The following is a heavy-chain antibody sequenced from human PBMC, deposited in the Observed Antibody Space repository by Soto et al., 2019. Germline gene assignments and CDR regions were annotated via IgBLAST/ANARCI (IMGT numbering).Heavy chain of an antibody. CDR2: ISDDGSNR. V-gene: IGHV3-30-3*01. Sequence: QVQLVESGGGVVQPGRSLRLSCAASGFTFSSYAMHWVRQAPGKGLEGVAVISDDGSNRYYAESVKGRFTISRDNSKNTLYLQLNRLRAEDTAVYHCARGGTRVFNAIDSGGRGTLVTVSS. CDR3: ARGGTRVFNAIDS. CDR1: GFTFSSYA. J-gene: IGHJ4*02. D-gene: IGHD2-15*01.